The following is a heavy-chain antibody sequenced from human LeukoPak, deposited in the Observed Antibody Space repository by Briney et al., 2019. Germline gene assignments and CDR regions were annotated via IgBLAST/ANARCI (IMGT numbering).Heavy chain of an antibody. CDR1: GFTFSSYS. Sequence: GGSLRLSCAASGFTFSSYSMNWVRQAPGRGLEWVSSISSSSSYIYYADSVKGRFTISRDNAKNSLYLQMNSLRAEDTAVYYCARDFIAARLWSFYFDYWGQGTLVTVSS. D-gene: IGHD6-6*01. CDR3: ARDFIAARLWSFYFDY. CDR2: ISSSSSYI. V-gene: IGHV3-21*01. J-gene: IGHJ4*02.